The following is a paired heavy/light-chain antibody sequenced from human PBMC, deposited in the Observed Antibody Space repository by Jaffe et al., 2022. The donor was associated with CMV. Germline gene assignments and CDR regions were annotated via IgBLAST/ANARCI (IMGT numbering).Light chain of an antibody. CDR2: QDS. J-gene: IGLJ3*02. CDR1: KLGDKY. Sequence: SYELTQPPSVSVSPGQTASITCSGDKLGDKYACWYQQKPGQSPVLVIYQDSKRPSGIPERFSGSNSGNTATLTISGTQAMDEADYYCQAWDSSAVFGGGTKLTVL. V-gene: IGLV3-1*01. CDR3: QAWDSSAV.
Heavy chain of an antibody. CDR2: INHSGST. V-gene: IGHV4-34*01. CDR1: GGSFSGYY. J-gene: IGHJ6*02. Sequence: QVQLQQWGAGLLKPSETLSLTCAVYGGSFSGYYWSWIRQPPGKGLEWIGEINHSGSTNYNPSLKSRVTISVDTSKNQFSLKLSSVTAADTAVYYCARGPHYYGSGSYYGLFGYYYYGMDVWGQGTTVTVSS. D-gene: IGHD3-10*01. CDR3: ARGPHYYGSGSYYGLFGYYYYGMDV.